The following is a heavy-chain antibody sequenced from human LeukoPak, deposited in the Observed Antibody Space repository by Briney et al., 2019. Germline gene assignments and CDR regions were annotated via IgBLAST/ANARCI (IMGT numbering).Heavy chain of an antibody. V-gene: IGHV3-9*01. CDR1: GFTFDDYA. CDR2: ISWNSGSI. CDR3: ATAPGATLYYGMDV. J-gene: IGHJ6*02. D-gene: IGHD1-26*01. Sequence: GGSLRLSCAASGFTFDDYAMHWVRQAPGKGLEWVPGISWNSGSIGYADSVKGRFTISRDNAKNSLYLQMNSLRAEDTALYYCATAPGATLYYGMDVWGQGTTVTVSS.